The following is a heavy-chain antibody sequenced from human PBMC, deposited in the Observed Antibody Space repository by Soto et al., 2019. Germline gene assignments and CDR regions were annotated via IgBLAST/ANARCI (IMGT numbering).Heavy chain of an antibody. CDR3: ARVSSWAAGGAFDI. V-gene: IGHV4-34*01. Sequence: SETLSLSCAVYGGSFSGYYWSWIRQPPGKGLEWIGEINHSGSTNYNPSLKSRVTISVDTSKNQFSLKLSSVAAADTAVYYCARVSSWAAGGAFDIWGQGTMVTVSS. D-gene: IGHD1-26*01. J-gene: IGHJ3*02. CDR1: GGSFSGYY. CDR2: INHSGST.